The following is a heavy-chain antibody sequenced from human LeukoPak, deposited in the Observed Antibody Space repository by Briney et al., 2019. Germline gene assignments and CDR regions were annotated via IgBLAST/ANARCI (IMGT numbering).Heavy chain of an antibody. CDR3: AGVYDILTGYYDY. CDR2: ISSSSSYT. Sequence: PGGSLRLSCAASGFTFSDYYMSWIRQAPGKGLEWVSYISSSSSYTNYADSVKGRFTISRDNAKNSLYLQMNSLRAEDTAVYYFAGVYDILTGYYDYWGQGTLVTVSS. CDR1: GFTFSDYY. V-gene: IGHV3-11*06. D-gene: IGHD3-9*01. J-gene: IGHJ4*02.